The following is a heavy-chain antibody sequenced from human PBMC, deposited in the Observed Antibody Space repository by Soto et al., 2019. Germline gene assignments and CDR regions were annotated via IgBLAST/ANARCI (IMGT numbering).Heavy chain of an antibody. CDR3: AFVRRGSYYSYYYYGMDV. Sequence: ASVKVSCKVSGYTLTELSMHWVRQAPGKGLEWMGGFDPEDGETIYAQKFQGRVTMTEDTSTVTAYMELSSLRSEDTAVYYCAFVRRGSYYSYYYYGMDVWGQGTTVTVSS. D-gene: IGHD1-26*01. CDR1: GYTLTELS. J-gene: IGHJ6*02. CDR2: FDPEDGET. V-gene: IGHV1-24*01.